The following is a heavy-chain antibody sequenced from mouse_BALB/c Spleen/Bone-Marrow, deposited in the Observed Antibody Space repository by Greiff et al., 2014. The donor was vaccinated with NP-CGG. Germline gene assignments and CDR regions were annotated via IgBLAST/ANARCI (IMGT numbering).Heavy chain of an antibody. CDR3: AYGSSYDYFDY. D-gene: IGHD1-1*01. CDR2: IDPANGNT. J-gene: IGHJ2*01. V-gene: IGHV14-3*02. CDR1: GFNIKDTY. Sequence: EVQLQQSGAELVKPGASVKLSCTASGFNIKDTYMHWVKQRPGQGLEWIGRIDPANGNTKYDPKFQGKATITADTSSNTAYLQLSSLTSEDTAVYYCAYGSSYDYFDYWGQGTTLTVSS.